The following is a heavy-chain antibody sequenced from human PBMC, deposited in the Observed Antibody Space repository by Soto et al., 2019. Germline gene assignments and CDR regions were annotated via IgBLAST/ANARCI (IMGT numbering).Heavy chain of an antibody. CDR1: GGSISSYY. CDR2: IYYSGST. V-gene: IGHV4-59*01. Sequence: PSETLSLTCTFSGGSISSYYWSWIRQPPGKGLEWIGYIYYSGSTNYNPSLKSRVTISVDTSKNQFSLKLSSVTAADTAVYYCARARSNYYSSYGMDVWGQGTSVTVSS. CDR3: ARARSNYYSSYGMDV. J-gene: IGHJ6*02.